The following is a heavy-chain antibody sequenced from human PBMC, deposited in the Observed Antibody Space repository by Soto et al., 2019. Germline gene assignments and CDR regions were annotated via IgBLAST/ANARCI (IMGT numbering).Heavy chain of an antibody. D-gene: IGHD3-10*01. CDR2: IYYSGST. Sequence: SETLSLTCTVSGCSISSYYWSWIRQPPEKGLEWIGYIYYSGSTNYNPSLKSRVTISVDTSKNQFSLKLSSVTAADTAVYYCVRQHYGSGSYYIVYWGQGTLVTVSS. V-gene: IGHV4-59*08. CDR1: GCSISSYY. CDR3: VRQHYGSGSYYIVY. J-gene: IGHJ4*02.